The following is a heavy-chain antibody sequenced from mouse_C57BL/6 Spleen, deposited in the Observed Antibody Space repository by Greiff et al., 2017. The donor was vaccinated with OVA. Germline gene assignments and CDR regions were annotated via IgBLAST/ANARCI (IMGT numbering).Heavy chain of an antibody. V-gene: IGHV1-55*01. CDR1: GYTFTSYW. Sequence: QVQLQQPGAELVKPGASVKMSCKASGYTFTSYWITWVKQRPGQGLEWIGDIYPGSGSTNYNEKFKSKATLTVATSSSTAYMQLSSLTSEDAAVYYCAKVERYYAMDYWGQGTSVTVSS. J-gene: IGHJ4*01. CDR2: IYPGSGST. CDR3: AKVERYYAMDY.